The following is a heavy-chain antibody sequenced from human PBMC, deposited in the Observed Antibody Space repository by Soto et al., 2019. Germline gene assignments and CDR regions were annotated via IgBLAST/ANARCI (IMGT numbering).Heavy chain of an antibody. CDR1: GYSFTSYW. CDR2: IYPGDSDT. Sequence: PGESLKISCKGSGYSFTSYWIGWVRQMPWKGLEWMGIIYPGDSDTRYSPSFQGQVTISADKSISTAYLQWSSLKASDTAVYYCASSSSHEHYYYYMDVWGKGTTVTVSS. V-gene: IGHV5-51*01. J-gene: IGHJ6*03. CDR3: ASSSSHEHYYYYMDV. D-gene: IGHD3-10*01.